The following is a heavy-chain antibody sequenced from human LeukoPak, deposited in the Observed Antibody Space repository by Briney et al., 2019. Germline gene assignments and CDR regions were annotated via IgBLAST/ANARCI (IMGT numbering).Heavy chain of an antibody. J-gene: IGHJ3*02. V-gene: IGHV1-2*02. CDR3: ASEYKYDSSGANAFDI. CDR2: INPNSGGT. D-gene: IGHD3-22*01. Sequence: ASVKVSCKASGYTFTGYYMHWVRQAPGQGLEWMGWINPNSGGTKYAQKFQGRVTMTRDTSSSTAYMELSSLRSDDTAVYYCASEYKYDSSGANAFDIWGQGTMVTVSS. CDR1: GYTFTGYY.